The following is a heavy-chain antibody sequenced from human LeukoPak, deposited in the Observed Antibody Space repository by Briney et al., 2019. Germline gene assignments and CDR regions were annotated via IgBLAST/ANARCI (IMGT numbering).Heavy chain of an antibody. Sequence: GGSLRLSCAASGFTFSSYGIHWVRQAPGKGLEWVAVISYDGTNKYYADSVKGRFTISRDNSNNTLYLQMNSLRAEDTAIYYCARHTGFGRTRAMYYMDVWGKGTTVTISS. CDR1: GFTFSSYG. V-gene: IGHV3-30*03. D-gene: IGHD3-10*01. CDR3: ARHTGFGRTRAMYYMDV. CDR2: ISYDGTNK. J-gene: IGHJ6*03.